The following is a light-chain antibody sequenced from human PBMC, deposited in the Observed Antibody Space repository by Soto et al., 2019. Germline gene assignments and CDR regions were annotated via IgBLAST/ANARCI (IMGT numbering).Light chain of an antibody. CDR2: SAS. CDR1: QDINKY. Sequence: MTQSPSSLSASVGDRVTITCRASQDINKYLAWYQQRPGTVPKLLIYSASTLKSGVPSRFSGSRSGTDFTLTISSLQPEDVATYYCQKYSGVPVTFGQGTRLEIK. CDR3: QKYSGVPVT. J-gene: IGKJ5*01. V-gene: IGKV1-27*01.